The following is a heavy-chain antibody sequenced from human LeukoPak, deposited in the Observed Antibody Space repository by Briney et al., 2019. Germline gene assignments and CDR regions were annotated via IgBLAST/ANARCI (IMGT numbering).Heavy chain of an antibody. D-gene: IGHD6-25*01. CDR3: ARDPGTITAPLGWFDP. J-gene: IGHJ5*02. CDR2: INPNSGGT. V-gene: IGHV1-2*02. Sequence: ASVTVSCKASGYTFTGSFMHWVRQAPGQGLEWMGWINPNSGGTSYLQKFQGRVTMTRDTSISTAYMELSRLRSDDTAVYYCARDPGTITAPLGWFDPWGQGTLVTVSS. CDR1: GYTFTGSF.